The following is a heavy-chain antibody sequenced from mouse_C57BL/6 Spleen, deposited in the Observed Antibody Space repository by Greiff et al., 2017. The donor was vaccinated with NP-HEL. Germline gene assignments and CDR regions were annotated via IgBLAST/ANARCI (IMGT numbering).Heavy chain of an antibody. J-gene: IGHJ2*01. CDR3: ARTDDYVDY. Sequence: VKVVESGPELVKPGASVKISCKASGYAFSSSWLNWVKQRPGKGLEWIGRIYPGDGDTNYNGKFKGKATLTADKSSSTAYMQLSSLTSEDSAVYFCARTDDYVDYWGQGTTLTVSS. CDR2: IYPGDGDT. CDR1: GYAFSSSW. V-gene: IGHV1-82*01. D-gene: IGHD2-3*01.